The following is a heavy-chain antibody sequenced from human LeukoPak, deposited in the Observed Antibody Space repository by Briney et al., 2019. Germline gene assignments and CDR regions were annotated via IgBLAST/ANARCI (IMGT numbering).Heavy chain of an antibody. CDR2: IKSKTDGGTT. Sequence: SGGSLRLSCAASGFTFSNAWMSWVRQAPGKGLEWVGRIKSKTDGGTTDYAAPVKGRFTISRDDSKNTLYLQMNSRKTEDTAVYYCTTRGYYYGSGSYYFDYWGQGTLVTVSS. CDR1: GFTFSNAW. D-gene: IGHD3-10*01. J-gene: IGHJ4*02. CDR3: TTRGYYYGSGSYYFDY. V-gene: IGHV3-15*01.